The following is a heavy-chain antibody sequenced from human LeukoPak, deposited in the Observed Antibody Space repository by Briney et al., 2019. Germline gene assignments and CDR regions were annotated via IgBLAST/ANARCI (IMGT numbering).Heavy chain of an antibody. Sequence: SETLSLTCAVYGGSFSGYYWSWIRQPPGKGLEWIGEINHSGSTNYNPSLMSRVTISADTSKNQFSLKLSSVTAADTAVYYCARRYSSSQGRYFQHWGQGTLVTVSS. CDR3: ARRYSSSQGRYFQH. D-gene: IGHD6-13*01. CDR1: GGSFSGYY. CDR2: INHSGST. J-gene: IGHJ1*01. V-gene: IGHV4-34*01.